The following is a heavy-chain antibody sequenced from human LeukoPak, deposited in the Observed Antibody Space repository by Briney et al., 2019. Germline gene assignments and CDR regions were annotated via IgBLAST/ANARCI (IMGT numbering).Heavy chain of an antibody. J-gene: IGHJ4*02. CDR2: ISYDGSNK. V-gene: IGHV3-30-3*01. CDR3: ARDRLISGVVTDPPTD. CDR1: GFTFSSYA. Sequence: PGGSLRLSCAASGFTFSSYAMHWVRQAPGKGLEWVAVISYDGSNKYYADSVKGRFTISRDNSKNTLYLQMNSPRAEDTAVYYCARDRLISGVVTDPPTDWGQGTLVTVSS. D-gene: IGHD3-3*01.